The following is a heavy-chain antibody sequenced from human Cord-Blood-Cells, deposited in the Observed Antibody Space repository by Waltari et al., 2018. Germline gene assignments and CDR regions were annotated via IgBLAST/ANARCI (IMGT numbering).Heavy chain of an antibody. CDR3: ARGDGGNKSLDY. Sequence: QVQLQQWGAGLLKPSETLSLTCAVYVGSFSGSYWCWIRQPPGKGLEWIGEINHSGSTNYNPSLKSRVTISGDTSKNQFSLKLSSVTAADTAVYYCARGDGGNKSLDYWGQGTLVTVSS. CDR2: INHSGST. CDR1: VGSFSGSY. J-gene: IGHJ4*02. V-gene: IGHV4-34*01. D-gene: IGHD2-15*01.